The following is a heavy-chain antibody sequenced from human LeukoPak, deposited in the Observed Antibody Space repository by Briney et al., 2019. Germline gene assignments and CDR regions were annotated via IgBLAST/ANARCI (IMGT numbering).Heavy chain of an antibody. CDR2: IIPIFGTA. V-gene: IGHV1-69*13. CDR1: GGSFSSHA. CDR3: ARDRMSIAAAGTPPNWFDP. J-gene: IGHJ5*02. D-gene: IGHD6-13*01. Sequence: VASVKVSCKASGGSFSSHAINWVRQAPGQGLEWMGGIIPIFGTANYAQKFQGRVTITADESTSTAYMELSSLRSEDTAVYYCARDRMSIAAAGTPPNWFDPWGQGTLVTVSS.